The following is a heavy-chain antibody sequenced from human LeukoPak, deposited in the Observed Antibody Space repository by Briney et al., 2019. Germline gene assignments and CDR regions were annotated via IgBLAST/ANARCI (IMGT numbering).Heavy chain of an antibody. CDR2: ISSSSSYI. V-gene: IGHV3-21*01. CDR3: ASSVVRGVIGYFDY. J-gene: IGHJ4*02. Sequence: PGGSLRLSCAASGFTFSGYEMNWVRQAPGKGLEWVSSISSSSSYIYYADSVKGRFTISRDNAKNSLYLQMNSLRAEDTAVYYCASSVVRGVIGYFDYWGQGTLVTVSS. D-gene: IGHD3-10*01. CDR1: GFTFSGYE.